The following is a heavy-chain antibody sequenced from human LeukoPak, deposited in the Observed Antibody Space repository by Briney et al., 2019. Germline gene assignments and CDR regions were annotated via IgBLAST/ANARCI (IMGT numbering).Heavy chain of an antibody. V-gene: IGHV1-2*02. J-gene: IGHJ4*02. CDR1: GYTFTYRY. CDR3: AKSGLNRFDY. D-gene: IGHD2-15*01. CDR2: INPNSGGT. Sequence: GASVKVSCKASGYTFTYRYLHWVRQAPGQALEWMGWINPNSGGTNYAQKFQGRVTMTRDTSISTAYMELSRLRSDDTAVYYCAKSGLNRFDYWGQGTLVTVSS.